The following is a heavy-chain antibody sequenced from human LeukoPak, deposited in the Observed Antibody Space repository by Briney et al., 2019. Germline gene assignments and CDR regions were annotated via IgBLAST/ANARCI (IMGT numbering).Heavy chain of an antibody. CDR3: ATDRGFCSTTSCYQGWYDP. J-gene: IGHJ5*02. D-gene: IGHD2-2*01. CDR2: IRSTPYAATT. Sequence: GGSLRLSCTASGFPFGDYAMSWVRQAPGKGLQWVGFIRSTPYAATTEYAASVKGRFSISRDDSKSIAYVQMNYLKSEDTAVYYCATDRGFCSTTSCYQGWYDPWGQGTLVTVSS. V-gene: IGHV3-49*04. CDR1: GFPFGDYA.